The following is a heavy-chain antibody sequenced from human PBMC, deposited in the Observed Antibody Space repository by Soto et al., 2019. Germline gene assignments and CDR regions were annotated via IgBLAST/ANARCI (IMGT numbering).Heavy chain of an antibody. D-gene: IGHD3-10*01. V-gene: IGHV3-33*01. J-gene: IGHJ4*02. Sequence: QVQLVESGGGVVQPGRSLRLSCAASGFTFSSYGMHWVRQAPGKGLEWVAVIWYDGSNKYYADSVKGRFTISRDNSKNTLYLQMNSLRAEDTAVYYCARDEGSLGFDYWGQGTLVTVSS. CDR1: GFTFSSYG. CDR3: ARDEGSLGFDY. CDR2: IWYDGSNK.